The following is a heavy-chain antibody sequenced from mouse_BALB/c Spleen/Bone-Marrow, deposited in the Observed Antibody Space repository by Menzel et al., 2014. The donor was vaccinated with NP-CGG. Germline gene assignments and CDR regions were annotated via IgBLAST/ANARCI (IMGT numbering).Heavy chain of an antibody. CDR2: ISSGGGST. J-gene: IGHJ3*02. D-gene: IGHD1-1*01. Sequence: EVKLMESGGGLVKPGGSLKLSCAASGFAFSSYDMSWVRQTPEKRLEWVAYISSGGGSTYYAGTVKGRFTISRDNAKNTLYLQMSSLKSEDTAMYYCARQILRGFGYWGQGTPVTVSA. CDR1: GFAFSSYD. CDR3: ARQILRGFGY. V-gene: IGHV5-12-1*01.